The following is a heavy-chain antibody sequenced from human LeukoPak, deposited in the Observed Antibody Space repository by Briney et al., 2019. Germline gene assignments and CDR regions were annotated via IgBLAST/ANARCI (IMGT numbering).Heavy chain of an antibody. V-gene: IGHV1-18*01. D-gene: IGHD3-16*01. CDR3: ARDGFRGPSDY. CDR1: GYTFNSYS. CDR2: NNAYNGNT. Sequence: GASVKVSCKASGYTFNSYSINWVRQAPGQGLEWMGSNNAYNGNTDYAQKVQGRVTMTTDTSTSTAYMELRSLRSDDTALYYCARDGFRGPSDYWGQGTLVTVSS. J-gene: IGHJ4*02.